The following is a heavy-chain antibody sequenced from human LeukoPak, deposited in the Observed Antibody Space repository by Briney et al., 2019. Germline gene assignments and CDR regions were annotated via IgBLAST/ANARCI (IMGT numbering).Heavy chain of an antibody. Sequence: GGTLRLSCAASGFTFSSYAMSWVRQAPGKGLEWVSAISGSGGTTYYADSVKGRFTISRDNSKNTLYLQMNSLRAEDTDVYYCAKERGPYYYDSSGYYDPYYFDYWGQGTLVTVSS. CDR2: ISGSGGTT. CDR3: AKERGPYYYDSSGYYDPYYFDY. V-gene: IGHV3-23*01. CDR1: GFTFSSYA. D-gene: IGHD3-22*01. J-gene: IGHJ4*02.